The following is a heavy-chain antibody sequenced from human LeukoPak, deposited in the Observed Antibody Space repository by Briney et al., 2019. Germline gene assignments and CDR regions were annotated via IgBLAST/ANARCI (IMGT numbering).Heavy chain of an antibody. Sequence: SETLSLTCSVSGGSISRSSFYWDWIRQPPGRGLEWIGSISYSGNTYYNPSLKSRVTISVDTSKDQFSLKLSSVTAADTAVYYCARHGCTTTSCRLYYYYYFYMDVWGKGTTVTISS. J-gene: IGHJ6*03. CDR1: GGSISRSSFY. CDR2: ISYSGNT. CDR3: ARHGCTTTSCRLYYYYYFYMDV. D-gene: IGHD2-2*01. V-gene: IGHV4-39*01.